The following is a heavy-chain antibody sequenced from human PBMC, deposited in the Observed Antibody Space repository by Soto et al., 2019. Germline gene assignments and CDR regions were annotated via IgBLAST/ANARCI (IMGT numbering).Heavy chain of an antibody. Sequence: SETLSLTCTVSDGSISTSGYYWGWIRQPPGKGLEWIGNIHYSGSASYNQSLKSRVTISVDTSKNQFSLKLTSVTTADTAVYYCARFYGDYYNWFDPWGQGTLVTVSS. CDR2: IHYSGSA. D-gene: IGHD4-17*01. CDR1: DGSISTSGYY. V-gene: IGHV4-39*07. CDR3: ARFYGDYYNWFDP. J-gene: IGHJ5*02.